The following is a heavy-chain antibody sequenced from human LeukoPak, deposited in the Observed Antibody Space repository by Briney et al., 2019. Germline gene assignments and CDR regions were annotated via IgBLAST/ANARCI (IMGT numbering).Heavy chain of an antibody. J-gene: IGHJ4*02. CDR1: GFTFSSYA. CDR3: AKDYDILTGPDGYFDY. D-gene: IGHD3-9*01. CDR2: ISGSGGST. V-gene: IGHV3-23*01. Sequence: PGGSLRLSCAASGFTFSSYAMSWVRQAPGKGLEWVSAISGSGGSTYYADSVKGRFTISRDNSKNTLYLQMNSLRAKDTAVYYCAKDYDILTGPDGYFDYWGQGTLVTVSS.